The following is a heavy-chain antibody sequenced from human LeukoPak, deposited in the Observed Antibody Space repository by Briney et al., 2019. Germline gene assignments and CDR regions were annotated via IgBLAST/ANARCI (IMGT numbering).Heavy chain of an antibody. J-gene: IGHJ6*03. V-gene: IGHV4-39*01. CDR2: IYYSGST. CDR3: GRLFYDFWSGHYYYYMDV. CDR1: GGSIRSTSYY. Sequence: SETLSLTCTVSGGSIRSTSYYWGWIRQPPGKGLEWIGSIYYSGSTYYNPPLKSRVTISVDTSKNQFSLKLSSVTAADTAVYYCGRLFYDFWSGHYYYYMDVWGKGTTVTVSS. D-gene: IGHD3-3*01.